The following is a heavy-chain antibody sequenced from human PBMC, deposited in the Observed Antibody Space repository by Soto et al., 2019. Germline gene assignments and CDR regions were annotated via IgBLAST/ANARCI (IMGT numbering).Heavy chain of an antibody. CDR2: ISSSSSYI. D-gene: IGHD2-15*01. J-gene: IGHJ6*03. CDR1: GVTFSSYS. V-gene: IGHV3-21*01. Sequence: PGGSLRLSCAASGVTFSSYSMNWVRKAPGKGLEWVSSISSSSSYIYYADSVKGRFTISRDNAKNSLYLQMDSLRAEDTAVYYCAKDVGYIAYYYYYMDVWGKGTTVTVSS. CDR3: AKDVGYIAYYYYYMDV.